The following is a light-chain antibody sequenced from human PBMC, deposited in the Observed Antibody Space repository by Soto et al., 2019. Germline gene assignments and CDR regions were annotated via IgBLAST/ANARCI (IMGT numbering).Light chain of an antibody. Sequence: EKRLMQAPATLSLSPGERGTLFCRASHSVSADLAWYQKKPGQAPRLLIYCASTRATGVPARFSGSGSGTEFTLTISGLQSEDFAIYFCQQYQSWPITFGQGTRLEIK. V-gene: IGKV3-15*01. CDR2: CAS. CDR3: QQYQSWPIT. CDR1: HSVSAD. J-gene: IGKJ5*01.